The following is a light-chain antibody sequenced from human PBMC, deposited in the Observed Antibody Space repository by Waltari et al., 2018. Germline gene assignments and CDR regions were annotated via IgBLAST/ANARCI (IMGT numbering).Light chain of an antibody. CDR2: EAT. Sequence: QSVLTQPASVSGSPGQSITISRTGTRCDIGAYNFVSWFQQLPDQAPRLLSSEATKRPSGVLYRFSGSKSGNTASLSIADLQAEDEADYYCCSYVGGSRVLFGGGTKLTV. CDR1: RCDIGAYNF. J-gene: IGLJ2*01. V-gene: IGLV2-23*01. CDR3: CSYVGGSRVL.